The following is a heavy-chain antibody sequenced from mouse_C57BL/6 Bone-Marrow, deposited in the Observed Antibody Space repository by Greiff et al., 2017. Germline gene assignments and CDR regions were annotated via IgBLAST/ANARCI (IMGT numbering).Heavy chain of an antibody. CDR1: GYTFTDYY. J-gene: IGHJ4*01. D-gene: IGHD2-4*01. CDR3: SRGGYDYDEAMDH. CDR2: INPNNGGT. Sequence: EVQLQQSGPELVKPGASVKISCKASGYTFTDYYMNWVKQSHGKSLEWIGDINPNNGGTSYNQKFKGKATLTVDKSSSTAYMELRSLTSEDSAVYYCSRGGYDYDEAMDHWGQGTSVTVSS. V-gene: IGHV1-26*01.